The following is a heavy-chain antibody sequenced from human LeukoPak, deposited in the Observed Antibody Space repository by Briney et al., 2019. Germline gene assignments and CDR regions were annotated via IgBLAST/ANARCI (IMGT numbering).Heavy chain of an antibody. Sequence: SETLSLTCTVSGGSISSYYWSWIRQPPGKGLEWIGRIYTSGSTNYNPSLKSRVTMSVDTSKNQFSLKLSSVTAADTAVYYCARDSSGYYSDYYYYYMDVWGKGTTVTISS. D-gene: IGHD3-22*01. V-gene: IGHV4-4*07. J-gene: IGHJ6*03. CDR1: GGSISSYY. CDR3: ARDSSGYYSDYYYYYMDV. CDR2: IYTSGST.